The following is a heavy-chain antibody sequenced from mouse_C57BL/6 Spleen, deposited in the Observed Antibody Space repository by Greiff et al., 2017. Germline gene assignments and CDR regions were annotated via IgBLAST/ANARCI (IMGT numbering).Heavy chain of an antibody. CDR1: GFSLTSYG. J-gene: IGHJ1*03. D-gene: IGHD1-1*01. V-gene: IGHV2-5*01. Sequence: VQLQQSGPGLVQPSQSLSITCTVSGFSLTSYGVHWVRQSPGKGLEWLGVIWRGGSTDYNAAFMSRLSITKDNSKSQVFFKMNSLQADDTAIYCCAKEGATTVVATRYFDVWGTGTTVTVSS. CDR3: AKEGATTVVATRYFDV. CDR2: IWRGGST.